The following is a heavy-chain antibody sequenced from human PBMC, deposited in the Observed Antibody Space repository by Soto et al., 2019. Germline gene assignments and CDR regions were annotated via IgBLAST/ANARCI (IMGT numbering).Heavy chain of an antibody. J-gene: IGHJ6*03. CDR1: GFTFSSYW. V-gene: IGHV3-74*01. CDR3: ARESEYSSSSYHMDV. Sequence: VRAGGSLRLSCAASGFTFSSYWMHWIRQAPGKGLVWVSRINSDGSSTSYADSVKGRFTISRDNAKNTLYLQMNSLRAEDTAVYYCARESEYSSSSYHMDVWGKGATVTVSS. D-gene: IGHD6-6*01. CDR2: INSDGSST.